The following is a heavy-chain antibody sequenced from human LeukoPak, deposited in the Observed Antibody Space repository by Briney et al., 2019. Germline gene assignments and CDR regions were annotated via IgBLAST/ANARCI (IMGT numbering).Heavy chain of an antibody. V-gene: IGHV3-7*01. CDR1: GFTFSNYW. Sequence: SGGSLRLSCAVSGFTFSNYWMSWVRQAPGKGLEWVANIKQDGSEKYYVDSVKGRFTIVRDNAKNSLDLQMNSLRAEDTAVYYCVRDAMSSGGAFDIWGQGTMVIVSS. D-gene: IGHD3-10*01. CDR2: IKQDGSEK. J-gene: IGHJ3*02. CDR3: VRDAMSSGGAFDI.